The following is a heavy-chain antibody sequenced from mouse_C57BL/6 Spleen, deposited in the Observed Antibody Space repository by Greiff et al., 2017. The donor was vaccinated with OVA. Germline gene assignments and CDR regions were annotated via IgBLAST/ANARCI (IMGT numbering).Heavy chain of an antibody. D-gene: IGHD1-1*01. CDR3: ARERITAVVDYFDY. CDR2: IDPSDSET. V-gene: IGHV1-52*01. Sequence: VQLQQPGAELVRPGSSVKLSCKASGYTFTSYWMHWVKQRPIQGLEWIGNIDPSDSETHYNQKFKDKATLTVDKSSSTAYMQLSSLTSEDSAVYYGARERITAVVDYFDYWGQGTTLTVSA. J-gene: IGHJ2*01. CDR1: GYTFTSYW.